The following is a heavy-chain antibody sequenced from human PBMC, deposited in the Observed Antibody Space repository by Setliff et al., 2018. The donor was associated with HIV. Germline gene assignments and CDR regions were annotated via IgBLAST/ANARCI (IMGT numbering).Heavy chain of an antibody. CDR1: GDSISIGTYY. J-gene: IGHJ4*02. CDR3: ARGHEWLRI. CDR2: IFHSGTT. D-gene: IGHD5-12*01. V-gene: IGHV4-39*07. Sequence: SETLSLTCSVSGDSISIGTYYWGWIRQPPGKGLEWIGNIFHSGTTYYNPSLKSRVTIAIDTSKNQFSLKLTSLTAADTAVYFCARGHEWLRIWGQGMLGTVSS.